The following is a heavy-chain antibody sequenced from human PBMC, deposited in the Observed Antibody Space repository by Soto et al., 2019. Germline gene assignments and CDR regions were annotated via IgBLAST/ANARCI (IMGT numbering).Heavy chain of an antibody. J-gene: IGHJ6*02. V-gene: IGHV1-69*12. D-gene: IGHD5-12*01. Sequence: QVQLVQSGAEVKKPGSSVKVSCKASGGTFSSYAISWVRQAPGQGLEWMGGIIPIFGTANYAQKSQGRVTITADEATSTAYMELSSLRSEDTAVYYFATDQDSGNVINLLYSYGMDVWGQGTTVTVSS. CDR2: IIPIFGTA. CDR3: ATDQDSGNVINLLYSYGMDV. CDR1: GGTFSSYA.